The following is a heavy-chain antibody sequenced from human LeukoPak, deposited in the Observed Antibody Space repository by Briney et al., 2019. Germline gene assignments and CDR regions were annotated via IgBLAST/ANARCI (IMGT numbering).Heavy chain of an antibody. CDR1: GYSFTSYW. D-gene: IGHD6-13*01. CDR2: IYPGDSDT. CDR3: ARHRRKGTSSWYFESAYYNYMAV. J-gene: IGHJ6*03. V-gene: IGHV5-51*01. Sequence: GESLKISCKGSGYSFTSYWVGWVRQMPGKGLEWMGIIYPGDSDTRYSPSFQGQVAISADKSISTAYLQWSSLKASDTAMSYCARHRRKGTSSWYFESAYYNYMAVWGKGPRSPSP.